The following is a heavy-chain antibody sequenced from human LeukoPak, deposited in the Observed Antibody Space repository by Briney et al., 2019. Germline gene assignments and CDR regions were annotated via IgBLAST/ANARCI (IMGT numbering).Heavy chain of an antibody. D-gene: IGHD2-15*01. V-gene: IGHV1-18*01. CDR2: ISAYNGNT. CDR1: GYTFTSYG. J-gene: IGHJ4*02. CDR3: ARLRSGGPTAPLVYYLDY. Sequence: GASVKVSCKASGYTFTSYGISWVRQAPGQGLEWMGWISAYNGNTNYAQKLQGRVTMTTDTSTSTAYMELRSLRSDDTAVYYCARLRSGGPTAPLVYYLDYWGQGTLVTVSS.